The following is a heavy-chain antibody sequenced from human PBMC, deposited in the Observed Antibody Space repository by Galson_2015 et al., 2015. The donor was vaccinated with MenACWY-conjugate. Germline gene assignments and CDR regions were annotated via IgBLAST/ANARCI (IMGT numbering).Heavy chain of an antibody. CDR2: IYWDDDR. V-gene: IGHV2-5*02. Sequence: PALVKPTQTLTLTCTFSGFSLTTSGVGVGWIRHPPGKALEWLALIYWDDDRRYSPSLRTRLAITKDTSRNQVVFTMANMDPVDTATYYCVHIVITYGGLSGDDAFDVWGLGTVVTVSS. J-gene: IGHJ3*01. CDR1: GFSLTTSGVG. CDR3: VHIVITYGGLSGDDAFDV. D-gene: IGHD3-16*01.